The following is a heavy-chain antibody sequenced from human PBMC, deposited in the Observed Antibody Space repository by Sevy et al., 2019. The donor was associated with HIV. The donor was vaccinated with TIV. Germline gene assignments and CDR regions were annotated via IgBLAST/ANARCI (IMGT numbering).Heavy chain of an antibody. CDR2: IYYNGHI. J-gene: IGHJ4*02. D-gene: IGHD1-26*01. CDR1: GGSITSLY. V-gene: IGHV4-59*08. CDR3: AGENAWGRGYS. Sequence: SETLSLTCTVSGGSITSLYWYWIRQPPGKGLEWIANIYYNGHINYNPSLKSRVTLSLDTSKNQCSLRLSSVTAAATAMYYCAGENAWGRGYSWGQGTLVTVSS.